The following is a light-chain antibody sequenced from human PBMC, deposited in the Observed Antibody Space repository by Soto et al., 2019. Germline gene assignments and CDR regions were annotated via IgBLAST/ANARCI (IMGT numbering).Light chain of an antibody. V-gene: IGKV3-11*01. CDR1: QSVSSY. CDR2: DAS. J-gene: IGKJ4*01. CDR3: QQRSNWPLT. Sequence: ENVLTQSPATLSLSPGERATLSCRASQSVSSYLAWYQQKPGQAPRLLIYDASNRANGIPARFSGSGSGTDFTLTISSLEPEDFAVYYCQQRSNWPLTFGGGTKVEIK.